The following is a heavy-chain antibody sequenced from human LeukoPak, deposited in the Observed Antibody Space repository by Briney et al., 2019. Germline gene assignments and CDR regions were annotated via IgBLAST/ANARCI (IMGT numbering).Heavy chain of an antibody. CDR2: MNPNSGNT. D-gene: IGHD3-3*01. J-gene: IGHJ6*02. V-gene: IGHV1-8*01. Sequence: RASVKVSCKASGYTFTSYDINWVRQATGQGLEWMGWMNPNSGNTGYAQKFQGRVTMTRNTSISTAYMELSSLRSEDTAVYYCARGGSLEWLPYYYYYYGMDVWGQGTTVTASS. CDR3: ARGGSLEWLPYYYYYYGMDV. CDR1: GYTFTSYD.